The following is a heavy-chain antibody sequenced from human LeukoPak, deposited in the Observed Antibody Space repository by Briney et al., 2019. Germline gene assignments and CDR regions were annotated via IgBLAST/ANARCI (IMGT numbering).Heavy chain of an antibody. J-gene: IGHJ1*01. D-gene: IGHD6-19*01. Sequence: PSETLSLTCTVSGGSISSGDYYWSWIRQPPGKGLEWIGYIYYSGSTYYNPSLKSRVTISVDTSKNQFSLKLSSVTAADTAVYYCARGLPYSSGWYRSEYFQHWGQGTLVTVSS. CDR2: IYYSGST. CDR1: GGSISSGDYY. CDR3: ARGLPYSSGWYRSEYFQH. V-gene: IGHV4-30-4*01.